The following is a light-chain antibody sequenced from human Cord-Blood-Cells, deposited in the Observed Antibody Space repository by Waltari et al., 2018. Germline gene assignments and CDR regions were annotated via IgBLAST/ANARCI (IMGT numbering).Light chain of an antibody. Sequence: AIRMTQSPSSLSASTGDRVTITCRASHGISSYLAWSKQKPGKAPKLLIDAASTLQSGVPSRFSGSGSVTVFTLTISCLHSEDFATYYCQQYYSYPFTFGPGTKVDIK. V-gene: IGKV1-8*01. CDR3: QQYYSYPFT. CDR1: HGISSY. J-gene: IGKJ3*01. CDR2: AAS.